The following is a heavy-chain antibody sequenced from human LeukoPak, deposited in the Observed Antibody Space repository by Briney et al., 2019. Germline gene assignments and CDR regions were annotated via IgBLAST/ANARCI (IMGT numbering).Heavy chain of an antibody. V-gene: IGHV4-39*07. CDR2: IYYSGGT. J-gene: IGHJ5*02. CDR1: GGSISSSSYY. D-gene: IGHD3-10*01. Sequence: SETLSLTCTVSGGSISSSSYYWGWIRQPPGKGLEWNGSIYYSGGTYYNPSLKSRVTISVDTSKNQFSLKLSSVTAADTAVYYCARDGFGRGLGWFDPWGQGTLVTVSS. CDR3: ARDGFGRGLGWFDP.